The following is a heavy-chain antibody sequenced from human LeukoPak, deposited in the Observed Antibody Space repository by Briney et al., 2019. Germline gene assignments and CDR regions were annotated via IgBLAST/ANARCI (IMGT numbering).Heavy chain of an antibody. CDR1: GFTFSSYG. Sequence: PGGSLRLSCAASGFTFSSYGMHWVRQAPGKGLEWVAFIRYDGSNKYYADSVKGRFTISRDNSKNTLYLQMNSLRAEDTAVYYCAKDRGDTYYYESSGNRTPPLWGEETLVSVSS. D-gene: IGHD3-22*01. V-gene: IGHV3-30*02. J-gene: IGHJ4*02. CDR3: AKDRGDTYYYESSGNRTPPL. CDR2: IRYDGSNK.